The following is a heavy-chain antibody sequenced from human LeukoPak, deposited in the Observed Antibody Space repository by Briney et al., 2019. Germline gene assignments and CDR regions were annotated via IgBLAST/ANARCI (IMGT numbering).Heavy chain of an antibody. CDR1: GFTFSSYW. J-gene: IGHJ6*02. V-gene: IGHV3-7*03. D-gene: IGHD3-16*01. CDR3: ARGGGLDV. CDR2: INHNGNVN. Sequence: GGSLRLSCAVSGFTFSSYWMNWARQAPGKGLEWVTSINHNGNVNYYVDSVKGRFTISRDNAKNSLYLQMSNLRAEDTAVYFCARGGGLDVWGQGATVTVSS.